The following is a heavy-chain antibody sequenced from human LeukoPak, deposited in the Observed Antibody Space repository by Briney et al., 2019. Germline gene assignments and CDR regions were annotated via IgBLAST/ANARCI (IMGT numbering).Heavy chain of an antibody. Sequence: EASVKVSCKASRGTFSSYAISWVRQAPGQGLERMGGIIPIFGTANYAQKFQGRVTITADESTSTAYMELSSLRSEDTAVYYCARDGAVAGTFDYWGQGTLVTVSS. CDR1: RGTFSSYA. J-gene: IGHJ4*02. CDR3: ARDGAVAGTFDY. CDR2: IIPIFGTA. D-gene: IGHD6-19*01. V-gene: IGHV1-69*13.